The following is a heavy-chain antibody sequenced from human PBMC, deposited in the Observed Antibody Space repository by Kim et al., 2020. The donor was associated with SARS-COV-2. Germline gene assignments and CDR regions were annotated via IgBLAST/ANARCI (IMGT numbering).Heavy chain of an antibody. CDR1: GLTFSSFA. CDR2: IRGDGDNT. Sequence: GGSLRLSCVASGLTFSSFAMTWVRQAPGKGLEWVAAIRGDGDNTYYADSVKGRFTISRDNSKKTLYLEMNSLRADDTATYYCAKRGRYSSFAYFYYGMDAWGQGPTVTVSS. D-gene: IGHD6-6*01. V-gene: IGHV3-23*01. J-gene: IGHJ6*02. CDR3: AKRGRYSSFAYFYYGMDA.